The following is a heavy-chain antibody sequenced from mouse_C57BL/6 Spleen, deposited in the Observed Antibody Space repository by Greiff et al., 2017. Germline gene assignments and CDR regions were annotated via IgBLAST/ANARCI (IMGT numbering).Heavy chain of an antibody. D-gene: IGHD2-4*01. J-gene: IGHJ4*01. CDR3: ARYDYDGYAMDY. Sequence: QVQLQQPGAELVKPGASVKMSCKASGYTFTSYWITWVKQRPGQGLEWIGDIYPGSGSTNYNEKFKSKATLTVETSSSTAYMQLSSLTSEDSAVYYCARYDYDGYAMDYWGQGTSVTVSS. CDR1: GYTFTSYW. CDR2: IYPGSGST. V-gene: IGHV1-55*01.